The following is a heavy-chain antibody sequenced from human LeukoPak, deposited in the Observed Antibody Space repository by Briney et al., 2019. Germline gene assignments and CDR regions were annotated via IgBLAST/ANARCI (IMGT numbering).Heavy chain of an antibody. CDR3: ARNYGDYLFDY. V-gene: IGHV3-48*03. CDR2: ISSSGSTI. CDR1: GFTFSSYE. Sequence: GGSLRLSCAASGFTFSSYEMNWVRQAPGKGLEWVSYISSSGSTIYYADSVKGRFAISRDNAKNSLYLQMNSLRAEDTAVYYCARNYGDYLFDYWGQGTLVTVSS. J-gene: IGHJ4*02. D-gene: IGHD4-17*01.